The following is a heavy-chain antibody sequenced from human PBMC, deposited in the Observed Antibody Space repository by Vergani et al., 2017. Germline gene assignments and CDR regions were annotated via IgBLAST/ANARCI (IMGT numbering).Heavy chain of an antibody. CDR3: ARDTDIVATIIPYYYYGMGV. V-gene: IGHV1-46*01. CDR1: GYTFTSYY. J-gene: IGHJ6*02. D-gene: IGHD5-12*01. Sequence: QVQLVQSGAEVKKPGASVKVSCKASGYTFTSYYMHWVRQAPGQGLEWMGIINPSGGSTSYAQKFQGRVTMTRDTSTSTVYMELSSLRSEDTAVYYCARDTDIVATIIPYYYYGMGVWGQGTTVTVSS. CDR2: INPSGGST.